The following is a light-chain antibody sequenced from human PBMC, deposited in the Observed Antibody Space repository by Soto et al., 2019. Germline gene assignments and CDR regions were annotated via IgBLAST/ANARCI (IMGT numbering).Light chain of an antibody. CDR3: SSYAGATEWL. V-gene: IGLV2-8*01. CDR2: EVN. CDR1: SSDVGGYNY. Sequence: QSALTQPPSASGSPGQSVTISCTGTSSDVGGYNYVSWFQQPPGKAPKFMIYEVNKRPSGVPDRFSGSKSGNTASLTVSGLQAEDEAEYFCSSYAGATEWLFAGGTGLTV. J-gene: IGLJ3*02.